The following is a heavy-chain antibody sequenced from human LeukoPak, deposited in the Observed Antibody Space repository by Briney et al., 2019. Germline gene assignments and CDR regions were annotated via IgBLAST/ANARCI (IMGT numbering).Heavy chain of an antibody. V-gene: IGHV1-2*02. CDR2: INPNTGGT. D-gene: IGHD3-10*01. CDR1: GYTFTGYY. CDR3: ARADYYGSGSYYIGNWFDP. Sequence: ASVKVSCKASGYTFTGYYIHWVRQAPGQGLEWMGWINPNTGGTNYAQKFQGRVTMTRDTSISTAYMELSRLRSDDTAVYYCARADYYGSGSYYIGNWFDPWGQGTLVTVSS. J-gene: IGHJ5*02.